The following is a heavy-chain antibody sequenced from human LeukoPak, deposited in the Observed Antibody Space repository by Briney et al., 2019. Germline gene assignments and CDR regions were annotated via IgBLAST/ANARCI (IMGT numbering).Heavy chain of an antibody. CDR2: INPNSGGT. Sequence: ASVKVSCKASGYTFTGYSMHWVRQAPGQGLEWTGWINPNSGGTNYAQKFQGRVTMTRDTSISTAYMELSRLRSDDTAVYYCARSPRRATYYYYMDVWGKGTTVTVSS. CDR1: GYTFTGYS. V-gene: IGHV1-2*02. J-gene: IGHJ6*03. CDR3: ARSPRRATYYYYMDV.